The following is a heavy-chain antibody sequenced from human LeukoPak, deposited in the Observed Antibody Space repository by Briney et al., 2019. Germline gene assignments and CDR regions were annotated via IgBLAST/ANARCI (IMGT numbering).Heavy chain of an antibody. J-gene: IGHJ5*02. CDR3: ARGPPPPLYCSSTSCYAVNWFDP. Sequence: KPSETLSLTCAVYGGSFSGYYWSWIRQPPGKGLEWIGEINHSGSTNYNPSLKSGVTISVDTSKNQFSLKLSSVTAADTAVYYCARGPPPPLYCSSTSCYAVNWFDPWGQGTLVTVSS. V-gene: IGHV4-34*01. D-gene: IGHD2-2*01. CDR2: INHSGST. CDR1: GGSFSGYY.